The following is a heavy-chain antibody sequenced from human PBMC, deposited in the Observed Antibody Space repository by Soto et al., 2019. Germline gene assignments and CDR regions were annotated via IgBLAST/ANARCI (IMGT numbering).Heavy chain of an antibody. CDR2: IKPDGSEK. D-gene: IGHD3-10*01. CDR3: ARDPRAMVRGVIDWFDP. CDR1: GFTFSSHW. V-gene: IGHV3-7*01. J-gene: IGHJ5*02. Sequence: GGSLRLSCAASGFTFSSHWMSWVRQAPGKGLEWVANIKPDGSEKYYADSVKGRFTISRDNSKNTLYLQMNSLRAEDTAVYYCARDPRAMVRGVIDWFDPWGQGTLVTVSS.